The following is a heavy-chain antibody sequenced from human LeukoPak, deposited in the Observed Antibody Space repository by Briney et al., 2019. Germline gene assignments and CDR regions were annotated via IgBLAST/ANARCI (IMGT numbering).Heavy chain of an antibody. V-gene: IGHV3-23*01. CDR2: INGSGGST. J-gene: IGHJ6*03. Sequence: GGSLRLSCAASGFTFSSYAMSWVRQAPGKGLEWVSAINGSGGSTYYADSVKGRFTISRDNSKNTLYLQMNSLRAEDTAVYYCARSAAYYDFWTGYYNALYYMDVWGKGITVTVSS. D-gene: IGHD3-3*01. CDR3: ARSAAYYDFWTGYYNALYYMDV. CDR1: GFTFSSYA.